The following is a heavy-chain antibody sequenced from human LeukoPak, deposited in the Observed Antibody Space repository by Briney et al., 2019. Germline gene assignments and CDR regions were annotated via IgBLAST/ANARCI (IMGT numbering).Heavy chain of an antibody. J-gene: IGHJ4*02. CDR1: GYSFTSYW. CDR2: IYPGDSDT. Sequence: GESLKISCKGSGYSFTSYWIGWVRQTPGKGLEWMGIIYPGDSDTRYSPSFQGQVTISADKSISTAYLQWSSLKASDAAMYYCARHAGHPYCSDGSCYAYWGQGTLVTVSS. V-gene: IGHV5-51*01. D-gene: IGHD2-15*01. CDR3: ARHAGHPYCSDGSCYAY.